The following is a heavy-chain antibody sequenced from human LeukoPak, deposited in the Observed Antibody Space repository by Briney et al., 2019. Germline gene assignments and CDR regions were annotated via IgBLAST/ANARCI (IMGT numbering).Heavy chain of an antibody. CDR1: GGTFSSYA. D-gene: IGHD2-8*01. CDR2: IIPIFGTA. Sequence: GASVKVSCKASGGTFSSYAISWVRQAPGQGLEWMGGIIPIFGTANYAQKFQGRVTITADESTSTAYMELSSLRSEDMAVYYCAREDCTSGVCQIDYWGQGTLVTVSS. J-gene: IGHJ4*02. CDR3: AREDCTSGVCQIDY. V-gene: IGHV1-69*01.